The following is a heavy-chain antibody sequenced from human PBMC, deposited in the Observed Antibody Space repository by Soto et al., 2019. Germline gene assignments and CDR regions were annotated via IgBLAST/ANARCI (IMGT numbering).Heavy chain of an antibody. Sequence: PSQDHAVTCAISGDSVSINSADWNRVRQSPSRGLEWLRRTYYRSKWYNDYAVSVISRITINPDTAKNQCSLQLNSVPPEDTAVYYCARVNWNLGYYGMDVWGQGTTVTVSS. CDR3: ARVNWNLGYYGMDV. J-gene: IGHJ6*02. CDR2: TYYRSKWYN. CDR1: GDSVSINSAD. V-gene: IGHV6-1*01. D-gene: IGHD1-7*01.